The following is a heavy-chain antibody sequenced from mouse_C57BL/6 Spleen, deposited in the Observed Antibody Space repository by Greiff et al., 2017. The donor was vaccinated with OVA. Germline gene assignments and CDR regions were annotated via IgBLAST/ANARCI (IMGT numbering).Heavy chain of an antibody. J-gene: IGHJ1*03. V-gene: IGHV14-2*01. CDR2: IDPEDGET. Sequence: VQLQQSGAELVKPGASVKLSCTASGFNIKDYYMHWVKQRTEQGLEWIGRIDPEDGETKYAPTFQGKATITADTSSNTAYLQHSSLTSEETAVYYCARVGSSPYWYFDVWGTGTTVTVSS. D-gene: IGHD1-1*01. CDR1: GFNIKDYY. CDR3: ARVGSSPYWYFDV.